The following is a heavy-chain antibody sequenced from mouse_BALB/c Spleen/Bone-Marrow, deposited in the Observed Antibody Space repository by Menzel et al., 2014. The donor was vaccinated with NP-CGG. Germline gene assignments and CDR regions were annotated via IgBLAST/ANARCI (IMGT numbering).Heavy chain of an antibody. J-gene: IGHJ3*01. CDR3: ARDHFYSGNYEFAY. Sequence: VKLQESGAELVRPGASVKLSCKASGYTFTSYWMNWVKQRPGRGLEWTGRIDPSDSETHYNQKFKDKATLTVDKSSSTAYIQLSSLTSEDSAVYYCARDHFYSGNYEFAYWGQGTLVTVSA. D-gene: IGHD2-1*01. V-gene: IGHV1-61*01. CDR1: GYTFTSYW. CDR2: IDPSDSET.